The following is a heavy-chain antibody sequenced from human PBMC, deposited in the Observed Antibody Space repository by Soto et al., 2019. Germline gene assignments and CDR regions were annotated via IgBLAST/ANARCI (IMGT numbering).Heavy chain of an antibody. CDR3: ARDIESVTAKHFFYYYAMDV. CDR2: VSANNGHT. V-gene: IGHV1-18*01. Sequence: ASVKVSCKASGFTFSNYGLNWVRQAPGQGLEWMGWVSANNGHTNYAQNLQGRVSMTTDTSTSTAYMELRGLTFDDTAVYYCARDIESVTAKHFFYYYAMDVWGQATTVTVSS. D-gene: IGHD2-8*01. J-gene: IGHJ6*02. CDR1: GFTFSNYG.